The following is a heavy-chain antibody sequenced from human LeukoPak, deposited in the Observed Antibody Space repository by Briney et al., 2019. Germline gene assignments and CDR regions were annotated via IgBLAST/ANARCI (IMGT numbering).Heavy chain of an antibody. V-gene: IGHV4-30-4*01. CDR1: CGPLSSGDYY. CDR2: IYYSGST. CDR3: ARGLGSSWYPLYYYYGMDV. J-gene: IGHJ6*04. Sequence: SQTLAPTCTFSCGPLSSGDYYWSLIPQPPGKGPEWVGDIYYSGSTYYNPSLKSRVTISVDTSKNQFSLKLSSVTAADTAVYYCARGLGSSWYPLYYYYGMDVWGKGTTVTVSS. D-gene: IGHD6-13*01.